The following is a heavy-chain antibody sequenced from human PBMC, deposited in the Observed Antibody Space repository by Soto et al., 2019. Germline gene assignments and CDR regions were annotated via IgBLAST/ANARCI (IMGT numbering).Heavy chain of an antibody. CDR3: ARLLYGDYVPKWFDP. CDR1: GYRCTSYW. D-gene: IGHD4-17*01. V-gene: IGHV5-51*01. Sequence: VVSLKISCRGSGYRCTSYWIAWVSQLPGKGLEWMGMIYPGDSDTRYSPSFQGQVTISADISITTTDLQWSSLKASDTAVYYCARLLYGDYVPKWFDPWGQGTLVTVSS. J-gene: IGHJ5*02. CDR2: IYPGDSDT.